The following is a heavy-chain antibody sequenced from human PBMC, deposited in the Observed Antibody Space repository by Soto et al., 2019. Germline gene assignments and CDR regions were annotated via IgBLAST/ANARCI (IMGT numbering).Heavy chain of an antibody. CDR3: ARVTRRDGYNSPGY. Sequence: GASVKVSCKASGYTFTSYAMHWGRQAPGQRLEWMGWINAGNGNTKYSQKFQGRVTITRDTSASTAYMELSSLRSEDTAVYYCARVTRRDGYNSPGYWGQGTLVTVSS. D-gene: IGHD5-12*01. CDR1: GYTFTSYA. J-gene: IGHJ4*02. CDR2: INAGNGNT. V-gene: IGHV1-3*01.